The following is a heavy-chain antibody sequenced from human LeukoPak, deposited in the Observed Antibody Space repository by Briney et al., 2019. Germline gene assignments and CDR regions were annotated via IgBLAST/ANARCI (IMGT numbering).Heavy chain of an antibody. D-gene: IGHD6-13*01. Sequence: PSETLSLTCAVYGGSFSGYYWSWIRQPPGKGLEWIGEINHSGSTNYNPPLKSRVTISVDTSKNQFSLKLSSVTAADTAVYYCARRLRQQLVQYNWFDPWGQGTLVTVSS. CDR2: INHSGST. J-gene: IGHJ5*02. CDR3: ARRLRQQLVQYNWFDP. CDR1: GGSFSGYY. V-gene: IGHV4-34*01.